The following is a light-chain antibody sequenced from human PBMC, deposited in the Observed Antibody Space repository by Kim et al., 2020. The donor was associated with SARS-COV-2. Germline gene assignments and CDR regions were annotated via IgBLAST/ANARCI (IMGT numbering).Light chain of an antibody. J-gene: IGLJ1*01. CDR1: GSNMGAGYG. Sequence: VTISCTGSGSNMGAGYGVHWYQQLPGTAPKLLIYNTSYRPSGVPDRFSGSKSGTSASLAITGLQAEDEADYYCQSYDSSLSGSSVFGTGTKVTVL. CDR2: NTS. CDR3: QSYDSSLSGSSV. V-gene: IGLV1-40*01.